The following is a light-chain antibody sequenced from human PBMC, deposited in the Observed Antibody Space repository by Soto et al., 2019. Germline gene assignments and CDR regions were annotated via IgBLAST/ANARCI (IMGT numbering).Light chain of an antibody. CDR2: GAS. V-gene: IGKV3-20*01. Sequence: EIVLTQSPGTLSLSPGERGTLSCRAIQSFSSNYLAWYQQKPGQAPGLLIYGASSRATGIPDRFSGSGSGTDFTLTISRLEPEDFAVYYCQQYGSSPPITFGQGTRLEIK. CDR1: QSFSSNY. CDR3: QQYGSSPPIT. J-gene: IGKJ5*01.